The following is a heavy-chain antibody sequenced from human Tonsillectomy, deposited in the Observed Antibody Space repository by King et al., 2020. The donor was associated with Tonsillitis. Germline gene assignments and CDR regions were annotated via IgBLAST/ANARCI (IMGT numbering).Heavy chain of an antibody. Sequence: VQLVESGGGLVQPGRSLRLSCAASGFTFDDYAMHWVRQAPGKGLEWVSGLSWNSGSIGYADSVKGRFTISRDNAKNSLYLQMNSLRPEDTALYYCAKDLTAAANTGNYYGLELWGQGTTVTVSS. D-gene: IGHD6-13*01. V-gene: IGHV3-9*01. CDR2: LSWNSGSI. CDR3: AKDLTAAANTGNYYGLEL. CDR1: GFTFDDYA. J-gene: IGHJ6*02.